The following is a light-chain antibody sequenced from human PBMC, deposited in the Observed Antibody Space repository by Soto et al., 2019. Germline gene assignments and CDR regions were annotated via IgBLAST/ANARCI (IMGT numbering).Light chain of an antibody. CDR1: QSVSNN. Sequence: EIVLTQSPGTLSLSPGERATLYCRASQSVSNNYLAWYQQKPGQAPRLLIYSASTRATGIPARFSGSGSGTEFTLTINSLQSEDFAVYYCQQYNNWPRTFGQGTKVDI. V-gene: IGKV3-15*01. CDR3: QQYNNWPRT. CDR2: SAS. J-gene: IGKJ1*01.